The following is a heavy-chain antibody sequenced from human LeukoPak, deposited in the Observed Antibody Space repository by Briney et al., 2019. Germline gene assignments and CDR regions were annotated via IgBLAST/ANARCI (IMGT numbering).Heavy chain of an antibody. Sequence: NPSETLSLTCVVYGGSFSGYYWSWIRQPPGKGLEWIGEINHSGSTNYNPSLKRRVTISVDTSKNQFSLKLSSVTAADTAVYYCASICSSTSCYIDAFDIWGQGTMVTVSS. V-gene: IGHV4-34*01. CDR3: ASICSSTSCYIDAFDI. CDR1: GGSFSGYY. D-gene: IGHD2-2*02. CDR2: INHSGST. J-gene: IGHJ3*02.